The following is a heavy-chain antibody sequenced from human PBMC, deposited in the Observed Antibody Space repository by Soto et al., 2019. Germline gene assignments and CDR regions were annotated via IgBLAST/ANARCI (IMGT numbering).Heavy chain of an antibody. V-gene: IGHV3-23*01. J-gene: IGHJ4*02. D-gene: IGHD2-15*01. CDR1: GFTFSSYA. CDR3: AKRRGAGGHFDY. CDR2: VSIGGST. Sequence: ESLGLSCAASGFTFSSYAMGWVRQGPGKGLEWVAVVSIGGSTHYADSVRGRFTISRDNSKNTLSLQMNSLTAEDTAVYFCAKRRGAGGHFDYWGQGALVTVSS.